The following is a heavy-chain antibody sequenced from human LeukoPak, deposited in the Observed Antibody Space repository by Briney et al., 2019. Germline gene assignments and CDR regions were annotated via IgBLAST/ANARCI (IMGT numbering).Heavy chain of an antibody. CDR2: INHSGST. J-gene: IGHJ5*02. Sequence: SETLFLTCAVYGGSFSGYYWSWIRQPPGKGLEWIGEINHSGSTNYNPSLKSRVTISVDTSKNQFSLKLSSVTAADTAVYYCVRTAMVRGHCWFDPWGQGTLVTVSS. CDR3: VRTAMVRGHCWFDP. CDR1: GGSFSGYY. D-gene: IGHD3-10*01. V-gene: IGHV4-34*01.